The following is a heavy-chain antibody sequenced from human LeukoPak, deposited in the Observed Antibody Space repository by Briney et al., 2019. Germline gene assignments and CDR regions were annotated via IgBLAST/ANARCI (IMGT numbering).Heavy chain of an antibody. Sequence: ASVKVSCKASGYTFTGYYMHWVRQAPGRGLEWMGWINPNSGGTNYAQKFQGRVTMTRDTSISTAYMELSRLRSDDTAVYYCARVPSGSYPLWFDPWGQGTLVTVSS. CDR1: GYTFTGYY. D-gene: IGHD1-26*01. J-gene: IGHJ5*02. V-gene: IGHV1-2*02. CDR2: INPNSGGT. CDR3: ARVPSGSYPLWFDP.